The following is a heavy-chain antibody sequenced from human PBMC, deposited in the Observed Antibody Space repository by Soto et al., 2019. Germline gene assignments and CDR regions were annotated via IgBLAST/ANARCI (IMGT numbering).Heavy chain of an antibody. J-gene: IGHJ4*02. Sequence: QVQLQESGPGLVKPSETLSLTCTVSGGSVSSDYWSWIRQPPGKGLEWIGYIYYSGNTNYNPSLKSRVTTSVDTSKNQLSLKLTSVTAADTAVYYCARAETIGMPHYWGQGTLVTVSS. CDR1: GGSVSSDY. D-gene: IGHD1-1*01. CDR2: IYYSGNT. CDR3: ARAETIGMPHY. V-gene: IGHV4-59*02.